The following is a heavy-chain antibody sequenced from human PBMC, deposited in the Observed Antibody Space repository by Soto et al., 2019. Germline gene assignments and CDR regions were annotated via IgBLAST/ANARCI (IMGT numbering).Heavy chain of an antibody. Sequence: SETLSLTCTVSGGSISSGGYYWSWIRQHPGKGLEWIGYIYYSGSTYYNPSLKSRVTISVDTSKNQFSLKLSSVTAADTAVYYCARTSYCSSTSCSKGYWFDPWGQGTLVTVSS. J-gene: IGHJ5*02. D-gene: IGHD2-2*01. CDR3: ARTSYCSSTSCSKGYWFDP. CDR1: GGSISSGGYY. CDR2: IYYSGST. V-gene: IGHV4-31*03.